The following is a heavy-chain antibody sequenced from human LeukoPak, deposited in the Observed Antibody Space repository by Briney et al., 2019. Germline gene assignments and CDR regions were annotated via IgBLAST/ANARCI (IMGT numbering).Heavy chain of an antibody. Sequence: GGSLRLSCAASGFSFSRYGMHWVRQAPGKGLEWVAYIQYDGSNEQYANFVKGRFSISRDSSKNTLYLQMNSLRAEDTAVYYCAELGITMIGGVWGKGTTVTISS. CDR3: AELGITMIGGV. J-gene: IGHJ6*04. CDR2: IQYDGSNE. D-gene: IGHD3-10*02. V-gene: IGHV3-30*02. CDR1: GFSFSRYG.